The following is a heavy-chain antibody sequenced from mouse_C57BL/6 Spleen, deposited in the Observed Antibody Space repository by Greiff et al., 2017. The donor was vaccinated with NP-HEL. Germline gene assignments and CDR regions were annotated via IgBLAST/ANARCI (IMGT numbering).Heavy chain of an antibody. CDR1: GFTFSSYA. J-gene: IGHJ3*01. CDR2: ISSGGDYI. Sequence: EVQLVESGEGLVKPGGSLKLSCAASGFTFSSYAMSWVRQTPEKRLEWVAYISSGGDYIYYADTVKGRFTISRDNARNTLYMQMSSLKSEDTAMYYCTRQDGNYPFAYWGQGTLVTVSA. V-gene: IGHV5-9-1*02. CDR3: TRQDGNYPFAY. D-gene: IGHD2-1*01.